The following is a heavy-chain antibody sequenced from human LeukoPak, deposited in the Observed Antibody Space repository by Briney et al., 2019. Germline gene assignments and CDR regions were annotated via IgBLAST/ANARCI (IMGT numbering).Heavy chain of an antibody. V-gene: IGHV4-59*12. J-gene: IGHJ4*02. Sequence: ASETLSLTCTVSGGSISSYYWSWIRQPPGKGLEWIGYIYYSGSTNYNPSLKSRVTISVDTSKNQFSLKLSSVTAADTAVYYCARGRITIFGVVIPFLDYWGQGTLVTVSS. CDR2: IYYSGST. CDR3: ARGRITIFGVVIPFLDY. D-gene: IGHD3-3*01. CDR1: GGSISSYY.